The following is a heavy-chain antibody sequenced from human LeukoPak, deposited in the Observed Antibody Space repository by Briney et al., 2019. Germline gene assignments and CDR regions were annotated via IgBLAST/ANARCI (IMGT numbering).Heavy chain of an antibody. CDR1: GFTFSSYG. CDR3: AKDRWGAVASFDY. CDR2: ISYDGSNK. J-gene: IGHJ4*02. V-gene: IGHV3-30*18. D-gene: IGHD6-19*01. Sequence: GGSLRLSCAASGFTFSSYGMHWVRQAPGKGLEWVAVISYDGSNKYYADSVKGRFTISRDNSKNMLYLQMNSLGTEDTAVYYCAKDRWGAVASFDYWGQGTLVTVSS.